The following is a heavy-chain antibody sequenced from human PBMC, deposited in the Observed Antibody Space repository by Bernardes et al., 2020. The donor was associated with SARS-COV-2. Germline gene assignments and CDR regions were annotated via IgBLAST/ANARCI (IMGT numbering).Heavy chain of an antibody. D-gene: IGHD6-13*01. V-gene: IGHV3-23*01. Sequence: GSLRLSCAASGFTFSNYAMSWVRQAPGKGLEWVSDISGPGRTYYADSVKGRFTISRDNSKNTLYLEMNSLRVEDTAVYYCAKELAYGSSWRDYSYYFGMDVWGQGTTVTVSS. CDR2: ISGPGRT. J-gene: IGHJ6*02. CDR3: AKELAYGSSWRDYSYYFGMDV. CDR1: GFTFSNYA.